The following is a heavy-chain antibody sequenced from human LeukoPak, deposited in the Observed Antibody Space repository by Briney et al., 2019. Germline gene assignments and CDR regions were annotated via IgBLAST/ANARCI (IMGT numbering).Heavy chain of an antibody. Sequence: SSETLSLTCTVSGGSISSGSYYWSWIRQPAGKGLEWIGRIYTSGSTNYNPSLKSRVTMSVDTSKNQFSLKLSSVTAADTAVYYCARVSSGWSPNAFDIWGQGTMVTVSS. J-gene: IGHJ3*02. V-gene: IGHV4-61*02. CDR3: ARVSSGWSPNAFDI. D-gene: IGHD6-19*01. CDR2: IYTSGST. CDR1: GGSISSGSYY.